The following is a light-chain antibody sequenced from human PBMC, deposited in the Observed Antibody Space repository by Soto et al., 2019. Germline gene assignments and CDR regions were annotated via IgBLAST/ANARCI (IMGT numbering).Light chain of an antibody. CDR2: DAS. V-gene: IGKV1-33*01. CDR3: QQYDNLPIT. Sequence: DIQMTQSPSSLSASVGDRVTITCQASHDISNYLNWYQQKPGKAPKLLIYDASNLETGVPSRFSGSGSGTDFTSTISSLQAEDIATYYCQQYDNLPITFGQGTRLEIK. CDR1: HDISNY. J-gene: IGKJ5*01.